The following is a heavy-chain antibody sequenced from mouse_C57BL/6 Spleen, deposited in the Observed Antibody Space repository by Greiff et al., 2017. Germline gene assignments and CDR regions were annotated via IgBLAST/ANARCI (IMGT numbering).Heavy chain of an antibody. D-gene: IGHD1-1*01. CDR1: GFNIKNTY. J-gene: IGHJ4*01. CDR2: IDPANGNT. V-gene: IGHV14-3*01. Sequence: VHVKQSVPELVRPGASVQLTCTVSGFNIKNTYMLRVTLRFEQGLEGIGRIDPANGNTNYAPKFQGKATITADTSSNPAYLQLISLTSEDTAIYYCARHYYGSSDYAMDYWGQGTSVTVSS. CDR3: ARHYYGSSDYAMDY.